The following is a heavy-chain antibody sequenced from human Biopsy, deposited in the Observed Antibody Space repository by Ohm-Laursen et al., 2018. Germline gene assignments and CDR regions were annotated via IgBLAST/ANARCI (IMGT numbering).Heavy chain of an antibody. CDR2: IYYTGKT. D-gene: IGHD3-22*01. Sequence: SGTLSLTCTVSDGSISGYYWSWIRQAPGKGLEWIGFIYYTGKTKSNPSLKSRLTMSVDTSKNQFSLNLTTVTTADTAVYYCAKNSGYSHDYWGPGILVTVPS. CDR3: AKNSGYSHDY. J-gene: IGHJ4*01. CDR1: DGSISGYY. V-gene: IGHV4-59*03.